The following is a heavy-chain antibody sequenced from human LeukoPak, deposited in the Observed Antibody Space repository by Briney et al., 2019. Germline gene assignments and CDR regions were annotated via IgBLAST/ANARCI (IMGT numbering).Heavy chain of an antibody. D-gene: IGHD6-13*01. CDR3: TMRGNTWYDC. V-gene: IGHV3-53*01. CDR2: IYSGGST. CDR1: GFTVSSKY. J-gene: IGHJ4*02. Sequence: GGSLRLSCAASGFTVSSKYMSWVRQAPGKGLDWVSVIYSGGSTYYADSVKGRVTISRDNSKNTVDLQMNSLRVEDTAVYYCTMRGNTWYDCWGQGTLVTVSS.